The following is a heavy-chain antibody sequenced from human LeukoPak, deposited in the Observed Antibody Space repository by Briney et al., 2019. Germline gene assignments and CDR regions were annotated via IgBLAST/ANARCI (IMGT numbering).Heavy chain of an antibody. CDR1: GGTFSSYA. Sequence: SVKVSCKASGGTFSSYAISWVRHAPGQGLEWMGGIIPIFGTANYAQKFQGRVTITADESTSTAYMELSSLRSEDTAVYYCARGEYYYDSSGLLLRYWGQGTLVTVSS. D-gene: IGHD3-22*01. CDR3: ARGEYYYDSSGLLLRY. J-gene: IGHJ4*02. CDR2: IIPIFGTA. V-gene: IGHV1-69*01.